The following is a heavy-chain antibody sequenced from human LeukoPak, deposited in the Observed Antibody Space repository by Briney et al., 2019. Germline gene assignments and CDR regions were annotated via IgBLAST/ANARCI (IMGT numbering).Heavy chain of an antibody. Sequence: GRSLRLSCAASGFTFSSYGMHWVRQAPGKGLEWVAVIWYDGSNKYYADSVKGRFTISRDNSKNTLYLQMNSLRAEDTAVYYCARDRVRSIVTSRYYGMDVWGQGTTVTVYS. CDR2: IWYDGSNK. D-gene: IGHD2/OR15-2a*01. CDR1: GFTFSSYG. V-gene: IGHV3-33*01. CDR3: ARDRVRSIVTSRYYGMDV. J-gene: IGHJ6*02.